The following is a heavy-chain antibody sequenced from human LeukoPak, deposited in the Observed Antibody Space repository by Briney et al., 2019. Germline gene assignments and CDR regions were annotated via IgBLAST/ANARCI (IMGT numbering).Heavy chain of an antibody. V-gene: IGHV3-11*06. CDR3: AREEEWYASGTYYKGFDS. CDR1: GFTFSDYY. Sequence: PGGSLRLSCAASGFTFSDYYMSWIRQAPGKGLEWVSYISSSSSYTNYADSVKGRFTISRDNAKNSLYLQMNSLRADDTAVYYCAREEEWYASGTYYKGFDSWGQGTLVTVSS. D-gene: IGHD3-10*01. J-gene: IGHJ4*02. CDR2: ISSSSSYT.